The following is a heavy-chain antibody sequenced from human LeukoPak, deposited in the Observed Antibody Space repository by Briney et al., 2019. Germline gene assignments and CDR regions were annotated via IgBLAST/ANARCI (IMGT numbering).Heavy chain of an antibody. J-gene: IGHJ5*02. V-gene: IGHV4-61*02. CDR1: GDSISSGDYY. D-gene: IGHD3-9*01. Sequence: SQTLSLTCTVSGDSISSGDYYWSWIRQPAGKGLEWIGRISSSGSTNYNPSLKSRVTISVDTSKNQFSLKLSSVTAADTAVYYCARVLAYYDILTGYSDVPNWFDPWGQGTLVTVSS. CDR3: ARVLAYYDILTGYSDVPNWFDP. CDR2: ISSSGST.